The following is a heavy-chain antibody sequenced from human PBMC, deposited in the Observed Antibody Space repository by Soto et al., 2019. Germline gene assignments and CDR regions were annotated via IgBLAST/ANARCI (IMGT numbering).Heavy chain of an antibody. V-gene: IGHV4-4*02. D-gene: IGHD6-19*01. CDR1: GGSISSSNW. Sequence: PSETLSLTCAVSGGSISSSNWWSWVRQPPGKGLEWIGEIYHSGSTNYNPSLKSRVTISVDKSKNQFSLKLSSVTAADTAVYYCARETIAVAGSFDDWGQGTLVTVSS. CDR3: ARETIAVAGSFDD. CDR2: IYHSGST. J-gene: IGHJ4*02.